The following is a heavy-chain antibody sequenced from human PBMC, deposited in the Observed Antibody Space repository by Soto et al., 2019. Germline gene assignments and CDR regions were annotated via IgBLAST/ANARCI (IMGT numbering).Heavy chain of an antibody. D-gene: IGHD3-3*01. V-gene: IGHV3-9*01. Sequence: EVQLVESGGGLVQPGRSLRLSCAASGFTFDDYAMHWVRQAPGKGLEWVSGISWNSGSIGYADSVKGRFTISRDNAKNSLYLQMNSLRAEDTALYYCAKGRYDFWSGNLDYWGQGTLVTVSS. CDR1: GFTFDDYA. CDR3: AKGRYDFWSGNLDY. J-gene: IGHJ4*02. CDR2: ISWNSGSI.